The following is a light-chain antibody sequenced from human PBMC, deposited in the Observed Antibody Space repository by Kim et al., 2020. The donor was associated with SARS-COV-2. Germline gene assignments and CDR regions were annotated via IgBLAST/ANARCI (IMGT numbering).Light chain of an antibody. CDR1: QSVGSN. Sequence: EIVMTQSPATLSVSPGERATLSCRASQSVGSNLAWYQQKPGQAPRLLIYGASTRATGIPARFSGSGSGTEFTLTISSLQSEDFAVYYCQQYNTWPPLTFCGGTKVDIK. J-gene: IGKJ4*01. CDR3: QQYNTWPPLT. CDR2: GAS. V-gene: IGKV3-15*01.